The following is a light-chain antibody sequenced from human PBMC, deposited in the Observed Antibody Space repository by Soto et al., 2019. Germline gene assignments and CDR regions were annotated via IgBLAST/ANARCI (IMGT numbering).Light chain of an antibody. J-gene: IGLJ1*01. CDR3: SSYTTNTTPYV. V-gene: IGLV2-14*01. Sequence: QSVLTQPASMSGSPGQSITISCTGTNSDVGGYNSVSWYQQHPGKDPKLMISDVTNRHSGVSSRFSGSKSGNTASLTISGLQAEDEAEYYCSSYTTNTTPYVFVTGTKLTVL. CDR1: NSDVGGYNS. CDR2: DVT.